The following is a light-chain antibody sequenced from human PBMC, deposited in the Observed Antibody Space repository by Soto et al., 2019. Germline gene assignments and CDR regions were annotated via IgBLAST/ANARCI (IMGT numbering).Light chain of an antibody. Sequence: VRTQVPSTLPVSPGERVTLTSRASQSVDINLPWYQQKPGKAPRLLIYGASTRATDMPGRFSGRGSGIECTLTLRSLQSEDYAVYYCQQYRNWPRTFGQGTKVDIK. CDR2: GAS. CDR1: QSVDIN. CDR3: QQYRNWPRT. J-gene: IGKJ1*01. V-gene: IGKV3-15*01.